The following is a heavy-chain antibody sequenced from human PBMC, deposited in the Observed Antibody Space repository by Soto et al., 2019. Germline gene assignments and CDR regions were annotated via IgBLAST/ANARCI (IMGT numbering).Heavy chain of an antibody. CDR2: IYYSEST. Sequence: SETLSLTCTVSGGSISNYYWSWIRQPPGKELEWIGNIYYSESTNYNPSLKSRVTISVDTSKNQFSLKLRSVTAADAAVYYCAASCVGCGGFNYYGMDVWGQGTTVTVSS. V-gene: IGHV4-59*12. D-gene: IGHD2-21*01. J-gene: IGHJ6*02. CDR3: AASCVGCGGFNYYGMDV. CDR1: GGSISNYY.